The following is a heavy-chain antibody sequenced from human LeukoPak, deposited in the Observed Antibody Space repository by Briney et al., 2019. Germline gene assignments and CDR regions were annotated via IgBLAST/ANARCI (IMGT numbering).Heavy chain of an antibody. D-gene: IGHD3-22*01. V-gene: IGHV3-13*01. J-gene: IGHJ4*02. CDR2: IGTAGDT. CDR1: GFTFSSYD. CDR3: ARESYDSSGYYRYFDY. Sequence: PGGSLRLSCAASGFTFSSYDMHWVRQATGKGLECVSAIGTAGDTYYPGSVKGRFTISRENAKNSLYLQMNSLRAGDTAVYYCARESYDSSGYYRYFDYWGQGTLVTVSS.